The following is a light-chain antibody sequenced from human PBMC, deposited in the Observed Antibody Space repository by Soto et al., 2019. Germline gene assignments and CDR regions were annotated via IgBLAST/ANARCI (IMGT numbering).Light chain of an antibody. Sequence: DIQMTQSPSTLSASVGDRVTITCRASQSISTWLAWYQQKPGKAPKILIYNASSLESGVTSRFSGSGSGTEFTLTISSLQADDFATYYCQQYHDYRHTFGQGTKLDI. CDR3: QQYHDYRHT. V-gene: IGKV1-5*03. CDR1: QSISTW. J-gene: IGKJ2*01. CDR2: NAS.